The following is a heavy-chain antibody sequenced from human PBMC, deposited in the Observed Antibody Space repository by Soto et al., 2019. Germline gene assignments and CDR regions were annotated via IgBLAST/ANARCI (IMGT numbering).Heavy chain of an antibody. CDR2: IYYSGST. V-gene: IGHV4-61*01. D-gene: IGHD3-3*01. Sequence: SETLALTRTVSGDSVSSGSYYWSWIRQPPGKGLEWIVYIYYSGSTNYNPSLKPRVTISVDTSKNQFSLKLSSVTAADTAVYYCARHVPRYYDFWSGYLKAGAGGSNDAFDIWGQGTMVTVSS. CDR3: ARHVPRYYDFWSGYLKAGAGGSNDAFDI. CDR1: GDSVSSGSYY. J-gene: IGHJ3*02.